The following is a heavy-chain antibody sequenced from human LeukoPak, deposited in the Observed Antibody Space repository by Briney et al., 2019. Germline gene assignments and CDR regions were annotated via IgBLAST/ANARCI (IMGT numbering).Heavy chain of an antibody. D-gene: IGHD6-19*01. Sequence: GGSLRLSCAASGFTFDDYGMSWVRQAPGKGLEWVSGINWNGGSTGYADSVKGRFTISRDNAKNSLYLQMNSLRAEDTALYHCARVRSSGWYTPPFDYWGQGTLVTVSS. V-gene: IGHV3-20*01. CDR3: ARVRSSGWYTPPFDY. CDR2: INWNGGST. CDR1: GFTFDDYG. J-gene: IGHJ4*02.